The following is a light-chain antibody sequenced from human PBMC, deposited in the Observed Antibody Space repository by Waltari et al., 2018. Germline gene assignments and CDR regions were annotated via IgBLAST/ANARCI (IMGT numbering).Light chain of an antibody. Sequence: EIVMTQSPATLSVSPGERATLSCRASQSIRSQLAWYQQKPGQAPRLLISGAYTRATGSPARFSGSGSGTEFTLTISSLQSEDFAVYFCQQYHESPPITFGPGTKVDIK. J-gene: IGKJ3*01. CDR1: QSIRSQ. CDR3: QQYHESPPIT. CDR2: GAY. V-gene: IGKV3-15*01.